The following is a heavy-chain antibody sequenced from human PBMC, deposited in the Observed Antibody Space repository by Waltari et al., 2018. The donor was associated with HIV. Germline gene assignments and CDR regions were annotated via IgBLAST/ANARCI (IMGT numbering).Heavy chain of an antibody. V-gene: IGHV1-2*02. CDR2: INPKSGGT. D-gene: IGHD2-2*01. Sequence: QVELVQSGAEVKKPGASVKVSCKASGYTFTDNYIHWVRQAPGKGLEWMGWINPKSGGTKHAQKFQGRVTMTRDTSMSTVYMEVSRLTSDDTAVYYCARGGASTTPRDYNYYGLDVWGQGTTVTVSS. J-gene: IGHJ6*02. CDR1: GYTFTDNY. CDR3: ARGGASTTPRDYNYYGLDV.